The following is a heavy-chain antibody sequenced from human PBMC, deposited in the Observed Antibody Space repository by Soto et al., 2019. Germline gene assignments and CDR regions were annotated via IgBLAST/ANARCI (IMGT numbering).Heavy chain of an antibody. J-gene: IGHJ3*02. CDR3: ARVTFADSSGYHDAFDI. CDR2: IYYSGST. D-gene: IGHD3-22*01. Sequence: NPSETLSLTCTVSGGSISSYYWSWIRQPPGKGLEWIGYIYYSGSTNYNPSLKSRVTISVDTSKNQFSLKLSSVTAADTAVYYCARVTFADSSGYHDAFDIWGQGTMVTVSS. CDR1: GGSISSYY. V-gene: IGHV4-59*01.